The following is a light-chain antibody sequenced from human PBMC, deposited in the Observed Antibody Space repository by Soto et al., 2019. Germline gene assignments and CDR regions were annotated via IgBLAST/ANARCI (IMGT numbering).Light chain of an antibody. CDR1: QGIGND. CDR3: LQDHDCPQT. CDR2: AVS. Sequence: AIQMTQSPSSLSASVGDRVTITCRASQGIGNDLGWYQQKPGKAPKVLIYAVSTLQSGVPSRFSGSSSGTDFTLTISSLQPEDSATYYCLQDHDCPQTFGQGTKVEIK. J-gene: IGKJ1*01. V-gene: IGKV1-6*01.